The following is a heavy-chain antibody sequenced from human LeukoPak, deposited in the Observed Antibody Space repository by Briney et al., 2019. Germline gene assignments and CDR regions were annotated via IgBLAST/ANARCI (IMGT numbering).Heavy chain of an antibody. V-gene: IGHV3-21*01. D-gene: IGHD4-17*01. CDR1: GFTFSSYA. Sequence: PGESLRLSCAASGFTFSSYAMNWVRQAPGKGLEWVSSISSSSSYIYYADSVKGRFTISRDNAKNSLYLQMNSLRAEDTAVYYCARTSYNGDALDYWGQGTLVTVSS. J-gene: IGHJ4*02. CDR3: ARTSYNGDALDY. CDR2: ISSSSSYI.